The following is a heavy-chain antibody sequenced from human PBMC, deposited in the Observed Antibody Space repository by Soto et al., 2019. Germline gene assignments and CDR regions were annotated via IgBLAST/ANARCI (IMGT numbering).Heavy chain of an antibody. V-gene: IGHV4-39*07. D-gene: IGHD3-22*01. CDR2: MYYGVNT. CDR3: ARGGVDYYDSSGYYFSPYYFDY. CDR1: GGSISSSSYS. J-gene: IGHJ4*02. Sequence: SETLSLTCIVSGGSISSSSYSWAWIRQPPGKGLEWIGTMYYGVNTYYNPSLESRVTISVDRSKNQFSLKLSSVTAADTAVYYCARGGVDYYDSSGYYFSPYYFDYWGQGTLVTVSS.